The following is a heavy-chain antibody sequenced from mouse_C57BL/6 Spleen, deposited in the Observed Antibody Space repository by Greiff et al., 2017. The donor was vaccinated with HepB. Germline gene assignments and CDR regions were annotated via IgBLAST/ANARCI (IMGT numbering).Heavy chain of an antibody. V-gene: IGHV1-18*01. J-gene: IGHJ2*01. CDR3: TRRATVVGHFDY. Sequence: VQLQQSGPELVKPGASVKIPCKASGYTFTDYNMDWVKQSHGKSLEWIGDINPNNGGTIYNQKFKGKATMTVDKSSSTAYMELRSLTSEDTAVYYCTRRATVVGHFDYWGQGTTLTVSS. CDR2: INPNNGGT. D-gene: IGHD1-1*01. CDR1: GYTFTDYN.